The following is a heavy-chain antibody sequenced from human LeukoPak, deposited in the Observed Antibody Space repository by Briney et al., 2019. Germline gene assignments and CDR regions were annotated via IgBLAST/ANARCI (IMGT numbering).Heavy chain of an antibody. V-gene: IGHV1-18*01. J-gene: IGHJ3*02. CDR1: GYTFTSYG. CDR3: ARDGQQWLVEVDAFDI. CDR2: IGDHNGNK. D-gene: IGHD6-19*01. Sequence: ASVSVSCKASGYTFTSYGISWVRQGPGQGLEWMGGIGDHNGNKNHAQKIHSRATMNTDTTTSTDYLELRSLRSDDTAVYYCARDGQQWLVEVDAFDIWGQGTMVTVSS.